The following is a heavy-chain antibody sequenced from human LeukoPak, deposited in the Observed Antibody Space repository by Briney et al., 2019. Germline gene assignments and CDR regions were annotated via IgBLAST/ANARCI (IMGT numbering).Heavy chain of an antibody. CDR2: IYHSGST. Sequence: SETLSLTCTVSGYSISSGYYWGWIRQPPGKGLEWIGSIYHSGSTNYNPSLKSRVTISVDKSKNQFSLKLSSVTAADTAVYYCARCGSAFDIWGQGTMVTVSS. J-gene: IGHJ3*02. D-gene: IGHD5-12*01. CDR1: GYSISSGYY. CDR3: ARCGSAFDI. V-gene: IGHV4-38-2*02.